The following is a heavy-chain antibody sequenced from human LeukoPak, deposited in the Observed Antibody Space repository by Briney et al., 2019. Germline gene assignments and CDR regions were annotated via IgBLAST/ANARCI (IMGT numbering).Heavy chain of an antibody. V-gene: IGHV4-39*07. D-gene: IGHD3-22*01. CDR1: GGSISSSSYY. CDR3: ARVINYYDSSGYYYDVWGIDY. CDR2: IYYSGST. J-gene: IGHJ4*02. Sequence: SETLSLTCTVSGGSISSSSYYWGWIRQPPGKGLEWIGSIYYSGSTYYNPSLKSRVTISVDTSKNQFSLKLSSVTAADTAVYYCARVINYYDSSGYYYDVWGIDYWGQGTLVTVSS.